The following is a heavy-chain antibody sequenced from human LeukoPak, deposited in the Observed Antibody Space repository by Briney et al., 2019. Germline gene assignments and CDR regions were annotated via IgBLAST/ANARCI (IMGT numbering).Heavy chain of an antibody. J-gene: IGHJ4*02. CDR1: GFTFSSYA. V-gene: IGHV3-74*01. Sequence: GGSLRLSCAASGFTFSSYAMSWVRQAPGKGLEWVSLINTDGSTTIYADSVKGRFTISRDNAKNTLYLQMNSLRPEDTAVYYCARREGSGWYYFDYWGQGTLVTVSS. CDR2: INTDGSTT. CDR3: ARREGSGWYYFDY. D-gene: IGHD6-19*01.